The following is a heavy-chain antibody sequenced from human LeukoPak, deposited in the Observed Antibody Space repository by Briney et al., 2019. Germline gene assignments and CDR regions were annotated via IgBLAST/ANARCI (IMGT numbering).Heavy chain of an antibody. D-gene: IGHD3-22*01. CDR1: GFTINTNY. Sequence: GGSLRLSCAASGFTINTNYMNWVRQAPGRGLEWLSVIYPGGVTKYAESVKGRFTVSRDIAKNTVYLEMNDLRAEDTALYYCAREIGYYFDSDDSRLRGRWDVWGKGTSVTVSS. CDR3: AREIGYYFDSDDSRLRGRWDV. CDR2: IYPGGVT. J-gene: IGHJ6*04. V-gene: IGHV3-53*01.